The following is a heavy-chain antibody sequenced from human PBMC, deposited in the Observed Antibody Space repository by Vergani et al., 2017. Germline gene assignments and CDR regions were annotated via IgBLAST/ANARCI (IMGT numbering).Heavy chain of an antibody. CDR1: GDSVSSNSAA. J-gene: IGHJ4*02. Sequence: QVQLQQSGPGLVKPSQTLPLTCAISGDSVSSNSAAWNWIRQSPSRGLEWLGRTYYRSKWYNDYAVSVKSRITINPDTSKNQFSLQLNSVTPEDTAVHYCGRDWDVYSSSSTQGCFDYWGQGTLVTGSS. CDR3: GRDWDVYSSSSTQGCFDY. V-gene: IGHV6-1*01. D-gene: IGHD6-6*01. CDR2: TYYRSKWYN.